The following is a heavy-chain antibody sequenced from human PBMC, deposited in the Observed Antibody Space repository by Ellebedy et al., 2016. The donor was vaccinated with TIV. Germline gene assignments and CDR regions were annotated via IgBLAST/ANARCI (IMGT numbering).Heavy chain of an antibody. CDR2: ISSSGTYI. J-gene: IGHJ4*02. CDR3: AREASVGTVFDY. V-gene: IGHV3-21*01. CDR1: GFGFGGYV. Sequence: PGGSLRLSCAASGFGFGGYVMNRVRQAPGKGLEWVSSISSSGTYIYYANSVRGRFTISRDNAKNSLYLQMNSLTVEDTALYFCAREASVGTVFDYWGQGTPVTVSS. D-gene: IGHD1-26*01.